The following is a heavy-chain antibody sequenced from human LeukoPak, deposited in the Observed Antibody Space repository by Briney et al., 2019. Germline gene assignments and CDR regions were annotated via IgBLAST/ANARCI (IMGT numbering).Heavy chain of an antibody. Sequence: PSETLSLTCTVSGGSISSYYWSWIRQPPGKGLEWIGYIYNTGSTNYNPSLKSRVTISGDASKKQFSLRLNSVTAADTAVYYCAGEGLGPRPNGSWGQGTLVTVSS. CDR2: IYNTGST. D-gene: IGHD4-17*01. V-gene: IGHV4-59*01. CDR3: AGEGLGPRPNGS. CDR1: GGSISSYY. J-gene: IGHJ5*02.